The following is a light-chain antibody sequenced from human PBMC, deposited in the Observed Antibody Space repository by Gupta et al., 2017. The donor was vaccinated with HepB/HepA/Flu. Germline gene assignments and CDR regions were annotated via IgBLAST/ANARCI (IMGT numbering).Light chain of an antibody. CDR1: ESVRSRY. V-gene: IGKV3D-20*01. CDR2: DAS. CDR3: QQYGSSPLT. Sequence: EIVLTQSPATLSLSPGERATLSCGASESVRSRYLAWYQQKPGRAPRLLMYDASKRATGIPDRFSASGSGTDFTLTISRLEPEDFAVYYSQQYGSSPLTFGGATKVQIK. J-gene: IGKJ4*01.